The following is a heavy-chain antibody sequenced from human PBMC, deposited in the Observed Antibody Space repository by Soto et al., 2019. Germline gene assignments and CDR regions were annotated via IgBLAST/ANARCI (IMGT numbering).Heavy chain of an antibody. Sequence: SETLSLTCTVSGGSISSSSYYWGWIRQPPGKRLEWIGSIYFRGAPYYNPSLNTRVTISVDTSKNQSSLKLSSVTAADTAVYYCARAGPRRRTNGSAGRWFDPWGQGTLVTVSS. D-gene: IGHD2-8*01. CDR1: GGSISSSSYY. CDR2: IYFRGAP. J-gene: IGHJ5*02. V-gene: IGHV4-39*01. CDR3: ARAGPRRRTNGSAGRWFDP.